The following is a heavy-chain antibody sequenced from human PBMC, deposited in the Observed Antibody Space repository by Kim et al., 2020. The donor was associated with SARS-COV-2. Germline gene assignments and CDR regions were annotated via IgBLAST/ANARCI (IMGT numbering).Heavy chain of an antibody. CDR3: ANMGISNPPYFVDY. D-gene: IGHD6-13*01. Sequence: SWKCRLTLSRDHAKNSLYLQMNRLRAEDTAVYYCANMGISNPPYFVDYWGQGTLVTVSS. V-gene: IGHV3-11*06. J-gene: IGHJ4*02.